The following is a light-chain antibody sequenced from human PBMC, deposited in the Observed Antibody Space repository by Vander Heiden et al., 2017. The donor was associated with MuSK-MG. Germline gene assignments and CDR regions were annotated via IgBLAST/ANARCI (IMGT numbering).Light chain of an antibody. J-gene: IGKJ3*01. V-gene: IGKV1-39*01. CDR1: ENINNY. CDR2: AAS. Sequence: DIQMTQSPLSLSASVGDRVTLTCRARENINNYVNWYQQRPGKAPKLLIFAASRLERGVPSRFSGSGCGTYFTLTITSRQPEDFAAYYCQQRYKNHMFTFGHGTKVDIK. CDR3: QQRYKNHMFT.